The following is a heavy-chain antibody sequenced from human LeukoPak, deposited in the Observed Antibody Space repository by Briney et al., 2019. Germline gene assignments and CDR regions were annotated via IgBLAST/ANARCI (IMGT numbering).Heavy chain of an antibody. J-gene: IGHJ4*02. CDR2: IHYSGST. D-gene: IGHD3-10*01. Sequence: NASETLSLTCTVSGGSISGSSYYWGWIRQPPGKGREWIGSIHYSGSTYYNPSLKSRVTISVDTSKNQFSLRLNSVTATDTAVYYCAIHYGRWGQGTLVTVSS. CDR3: AIHYGR. V-gene: IGHV4-39*01. CDR1: GGSISGSSYY.